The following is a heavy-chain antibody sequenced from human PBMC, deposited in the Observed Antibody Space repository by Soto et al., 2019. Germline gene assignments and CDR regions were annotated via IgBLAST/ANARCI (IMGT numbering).Heavy chain of an antibody. V-gene: IGHV1-3*01. CDR3: ARNILGGTTDY. J-gene: IGHJ4*02. CDR2: INAGKGDT. CDR1: GYTFTNHA. Sequence: ASVKVSCKASGYTFTNHAIRWVRQAPGQGLERMGWINAGKGDTKYPQRFQGRVTITRDTSASTAYMELSSLRSEYTAVYYCARNILGGTTDYWGPGTLVTVSS. D-gene: IGHD1-7*01.